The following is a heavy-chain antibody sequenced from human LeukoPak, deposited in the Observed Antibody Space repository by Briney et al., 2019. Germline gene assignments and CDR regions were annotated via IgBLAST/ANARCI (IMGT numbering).Heavy chain of an antibody. CDR2: IRSKAYGGTS. V-gene: IGHV3-49*04. J-gene: IGHJ4*02. Sequence: GGSLRLSCAASGFTFGDYAMSWVRQAPGKGLEWVGFIRSKAYGGTSEYAASVKGRFTSSRDGSKSIAYLQMNSLKAEDTALYYCTRNTMETYYGSGKCDYWGQGTLVTVSS. D-gene: IGHD3-10*01. CDR1: GFTFGDYA. CDR3: TRNTMETYYGSGKCDY.